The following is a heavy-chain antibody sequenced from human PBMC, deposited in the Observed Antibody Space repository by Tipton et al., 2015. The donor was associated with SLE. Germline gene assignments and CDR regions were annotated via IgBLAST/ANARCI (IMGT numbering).Heavy chain of an antibody. J-gene: IGHJ3*02. Sequence: GLVKPSETLSLTCTVSGGSINNSYWSWVRQPPGRGLEWVGYIYFTGSANYNPSLKSRVTISVDTSKNQFSLKLSSVTAADTAVYYCARGRGVVVPAASLIWGQGTMVTVSS. CDR3: ARGRGVVVPAASLI. D-gene: IGHD2-2*01. CDR2: IYFTGSA. V-gene: IGHV4-59*01. CDR1: GGSINNSY.